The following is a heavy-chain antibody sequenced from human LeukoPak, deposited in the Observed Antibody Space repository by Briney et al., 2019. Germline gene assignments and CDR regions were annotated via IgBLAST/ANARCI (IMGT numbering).Heavy chain of an antibody. CDR1: GGSISSYY. D-gene: IGHD4-17*01. J-gene: IGHJ3*02. CDR3: ARDDGDNDAFDI. V-gene: IGHV4-59*01. Sequence: SETLSLTCTVSGGSISSYYCSWIRQPPGKGLGWIGYIYYSGSTNYNPSLKSRVTISVDTSKNQFSLKLSSVTAADTAVYYCARDDGDNDAFDIWGQGTMVTVSS. CDR2: IYYSGST.